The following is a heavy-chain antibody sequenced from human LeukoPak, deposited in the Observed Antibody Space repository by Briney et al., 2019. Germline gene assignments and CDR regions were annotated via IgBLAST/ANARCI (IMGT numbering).Heavy chain of an antibody. CDR1: GFIFSNYA. J-gene: IGHJ3*02. V-gene: IGHV3-23*01. D-gene: IGHD2-15*01. CDR3: ARDISSSTRAFDI. Sequence: GGSLRLSCAASGFIFSNYAMSWVRQAPGKGLEWVSAITGSGGSTYYADSVKGRFTIFRDTAKNSLFLQMNNLRGEDTAVYYCARDISSSTRAFDIWGQGTMVTVS. CDR2: ITGSGGST.